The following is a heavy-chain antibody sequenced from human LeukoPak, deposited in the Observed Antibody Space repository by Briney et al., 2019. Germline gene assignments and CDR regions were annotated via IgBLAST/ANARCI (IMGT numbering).Heavy chain of an antibody. Sequence: GGSLRLSCAASGFTFSSYWMHWVRQAPGKGLVWVSRINSDGSSTSYADSVKGRFTISRDNAKNSLYLQMISLRAEDTAVYYCARHRRGDYGDPDLDYWGQGTLVTVSS. CDR1: GFTFSSYW. J-gene: IGHJ4*02. CDR2: INSDGSST. D-gene: IGHD4-17*01. V-gene: IGHV3-74*01. CDR3: ARHRRGDYGDPDLDY.